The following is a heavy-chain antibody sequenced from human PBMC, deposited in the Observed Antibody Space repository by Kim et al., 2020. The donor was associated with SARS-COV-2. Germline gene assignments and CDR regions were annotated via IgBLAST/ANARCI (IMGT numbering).Heavy chain of an antibody. V-gene: IGHV3-48*02. J-gene: IGHJ4*02. Sequence: SSSNNIYYADSVKGRFTISRDNAKNALYLQMNSLRDEDTAVYYCARDNDYWGQGTLVTVSS. CDR2: SSSNNI. CDR3: ARDNDY.